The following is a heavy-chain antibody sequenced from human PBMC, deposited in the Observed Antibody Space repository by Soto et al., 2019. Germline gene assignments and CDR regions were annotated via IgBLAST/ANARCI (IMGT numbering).Heavy chain of an antibody. CDR3: AKTKTPHVRNGMDV. CDR2: IYYSGST. D-gene: IGHD2-8*01. V-gene: IGHV4-31*04. J-gene: IGHJ6*02. Sequence: QVRLQESGPGLVRPSQTLSLTCTVSGDSLSSGGYYCSWIRQLPGKGLEWIGFIYYSGSTFYNPSLRSRVTMSADASKHQISLKLSSVTAADTAVYYCAKTKTPHVRNGMDVWGQGTRVTVSS. CDR1: GDSLSSGGYY.